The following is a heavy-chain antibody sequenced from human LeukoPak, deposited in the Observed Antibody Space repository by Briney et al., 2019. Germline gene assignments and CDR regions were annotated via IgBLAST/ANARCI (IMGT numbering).Heavy chain of an antibody. J-gene: IGHJ4*02. CDR2: IYYSGST. Sequence: SETLSLTCTVSGGSISSYYWSWIRQPPGKGLEWIGYIYYSGSTNYNPSLKSRVTISVDTSKNQFSLKLSSVTAADTAVYYCARNRGRGHSYVLDYWGQGTLVTVSS. CDR3: ARNRGRGHSYVLDY. CDR1: GGSISSYY. V-gene: IGHV4-59*08. D-gene: IGHD5-18*01.